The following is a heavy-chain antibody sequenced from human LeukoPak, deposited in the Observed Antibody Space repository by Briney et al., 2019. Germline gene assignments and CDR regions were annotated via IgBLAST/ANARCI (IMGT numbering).Heavy chain of an antibody. V-gene: IGHV3-23*01. Sequence: GGSLRLSCAASGFTFSSYAMSWVRQAPGKGLEWVSAISGSGGSTYYADSVKGRFTISRDNSKNTLYLQMNSLRAEDTAVYYCAKDSGGALMAVAGNYDYWGQGTLVTVSS. CDR3: AKDSGGALMAVAGNYDY. D-gene: IGHD6-19*01. J-gene: IGHJ4*02. CDR2: ISGSGGST. CDR1: GFTFSSYA.